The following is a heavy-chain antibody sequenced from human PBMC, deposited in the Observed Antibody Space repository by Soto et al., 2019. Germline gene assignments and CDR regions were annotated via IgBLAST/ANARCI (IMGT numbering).Heavy chain of an antibody. J-gene: IGHJ4*02. D-gene: IGHD5-12*01. V-gene: IGHV4-31*03. CDR2: MFYSGST. Sequence: SETLSLTCTVSGASISSGRSYWSWIRQHPGKGLEWIGYMFYSGSTYYHPSLKSRVNISADTSKNQFSLRLTSVTPADTAVYYCARDNGYGNFDSWGQGTLVTVSS. CDR3: ARDNGYGNFDS. CDR1: GASISSGRSY.